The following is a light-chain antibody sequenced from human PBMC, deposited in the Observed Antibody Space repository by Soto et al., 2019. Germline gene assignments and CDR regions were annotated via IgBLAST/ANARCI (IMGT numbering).Light chain of an antibody. CDR3: QQRSNWPPT. CDR2: GAS. J-gene: IGKJ5*01. Sequence: EDVLPKSRGPLPLSTGERANISFRASQSVSNTYLAWYQQTPGQAPRLLISGASSRATGIPARFSGSGSGTDFTLTISSLEPEDFAVYYCQQRSNWPPTVGQGTRLEIK. V-gene: IGKV3D-20*02. CDR1: QSVSNTY.